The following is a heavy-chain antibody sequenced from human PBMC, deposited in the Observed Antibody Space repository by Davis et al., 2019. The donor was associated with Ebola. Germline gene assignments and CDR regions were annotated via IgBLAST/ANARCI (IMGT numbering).Heavy chain of an antibody. CDR2: INPSGGST. D-gene: IGHD3-3*01. CDR3: ARAGRFLEWLSRFDP. CDR1: GYIFTSYA. J-gene: IGHJ5*02. V-gene: IGHV1-46*01. Sequence: AASVKVSCKASGYIFTSYAMHWVRQAPGQGLEWMGIINPSGGSTSYAQKFQGRVTMATDTSTSTAYMELRSLRSEDTAVYYCARAGRFLEWLSRFDPWGQGTLVTVSA.